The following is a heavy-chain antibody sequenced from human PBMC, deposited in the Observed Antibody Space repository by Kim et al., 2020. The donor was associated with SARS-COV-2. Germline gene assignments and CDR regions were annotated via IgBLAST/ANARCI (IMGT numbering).Heavy chain of an antibody. CDR3: ARALYSSGWYEAGSDWFDP. Sequence: ASVKVSCKASGYTFTSYAMHWVRQAPGQRLEWMGWINAGNGNTKYSQKFQGRVTITRDTSASTAYMELSSLRSEDTAVYYCARALYSSGWYEAGSDWFDPWGQGTLVTVSS. CDR2: INAGNGNT. D-gene: IGHD6-19*01. CDR1: GYTFTSYA. J-gene: IGHJ5*02. V-gene: IGHV1-3*01.